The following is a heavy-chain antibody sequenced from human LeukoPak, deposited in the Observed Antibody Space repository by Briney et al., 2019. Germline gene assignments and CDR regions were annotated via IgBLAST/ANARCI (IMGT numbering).Heavy chain of an antibody. V-gene: IGHV4-34*01. D-gene: IGHD4-17*01. Sequence: SETLSLTCAVYGGSFSGYYWSWIRQPPGKGLEWIGEINHSGSTNYNPSLKSRVTISVDTSKNQFSLTLSSVTAADTAVYYCARAGLNGDVDYWGQGALVTVSS. CDR3: ARAGLNGDVDY. CDR1: GGSFSGYY. CDR2: INHSGST. J-gene: IGHJ4*02.